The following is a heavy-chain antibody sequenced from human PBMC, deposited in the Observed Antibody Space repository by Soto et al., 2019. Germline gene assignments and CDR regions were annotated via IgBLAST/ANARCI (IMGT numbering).Heavy chain of an antibody. CDR3: ARKTYGGSPNFDS. CDR2: IYHSGST. V-gene: IGHV4-4*02. J-gene: IGHJ4*02. D-gene: IGHD2-15*01. CDR1: GGSVSSSNW. Sequence: QVQLQESGPGLVKPSGTLSLTCAVSGGSVSSSNWWSWVRQSPGKGLEWIGEIYHSGSTNYNPSLKSRVTISVDKSKNQFSLKLTSVTAADTAVYYCARKTYGGSPNFDSWGQGTLVTVSS.